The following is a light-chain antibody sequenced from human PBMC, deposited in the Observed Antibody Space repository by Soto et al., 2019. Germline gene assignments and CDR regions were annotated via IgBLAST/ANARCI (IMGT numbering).Light chain of an antibody. V-gene: IGLV7-43*01. J-gene: IGLJ3*02. CDR3: LLFYGGVWV. CDR1: TGAVTIGHY. CDR2: STA. Sequence: QAVVTQEHSLNVSPGGTVTLTFASSTGAVTIGHYPNWFQQKPGQAPRALIYSTANNHSCTPARFSGSLLGGKAALTVSGVQPEEEAEYSCLLFYGGVWVFGGGTKVTVL.